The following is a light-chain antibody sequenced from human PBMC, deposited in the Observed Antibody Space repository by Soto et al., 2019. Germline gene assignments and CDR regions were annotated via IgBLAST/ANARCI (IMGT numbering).Light chain of an antibody. J-gene: IGLJ1*01. CDR3: QSYDSSLSGGV. CDR2: GNS. V-gene: IGLV1-40*01. Sequence: QSVLTQPPSVSGAPGQRVTISCTGSSSNIGAGYDVHWYQQLPGTAPKLLIYGNSNRPSGVPDRFSGSMSGTSASLAITGLQAEDEADYYCQSYDSSLSGGVFGTGTKLTVL. CDR1: SSNIGAGYD.